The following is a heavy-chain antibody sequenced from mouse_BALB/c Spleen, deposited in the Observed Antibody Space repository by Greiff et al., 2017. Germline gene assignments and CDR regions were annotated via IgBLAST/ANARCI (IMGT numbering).Heavy chain of an antibody. J-gene: IGHJ2*01. D-gene: IGHD2-10*01. CDR3: ARRLLEASYFDY. CDR1: GFTFSSYA. Sequence: EVQVVESGGGLVKPGGSLKLSCAASGFTFSSYAMSWVRQTPEKRLEWVATISSGGSYTYYPDSVKGRFTISRDNAKNTLYLQMSSLRSEDTAMYYCARRLLEASYFDYWGQGTTLTVSS. V-gene: IGHV5-9-3*01. CDR2: ISSGGSYT.